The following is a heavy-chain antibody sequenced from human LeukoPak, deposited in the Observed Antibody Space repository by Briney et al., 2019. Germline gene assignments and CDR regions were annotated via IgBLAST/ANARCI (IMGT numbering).Heavy chain of an antibody. CDR2: ISYDGSNK. J-gene: IGHJ6*02. CDR3: AKDVTVTTSYYYYYGMDV. Sequence: PGGSLRLSCAASGFTFSSYGMHWVRQAPGKGLEWVAVISYDGSNKYYADSVKGRFTISRDNSKNTLYLQMNSLRAEDTAVYYCAKDVTVTTSYYYYYGMDVWGQGTTVTVSS. CDR1: GFTFSSYG. D-gene: IGHD4-4*01. V-gene: IGHV3-30*18.